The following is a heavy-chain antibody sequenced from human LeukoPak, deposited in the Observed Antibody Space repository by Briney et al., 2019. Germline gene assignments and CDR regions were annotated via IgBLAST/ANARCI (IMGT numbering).Heavy chain of an antibody. V-gene: IGHV3-30*18. CDR1: GFTFSSYA. CDR2: ISYDGSNK. CDR3: AKPFYGSGSSIDY. D-gene: IGHD3-10*01. Sequence: GGSLRLSCAASGFTFSSYAMHWVRQAPGKGLEWVAVISYDGSNKYYADSVKGRFTISRDNSKNTLYLQMNSLRAEDTAVYYCAKPFYGSGSSIDYWGQGTLVTVSS. J-gene: IGHJ4*02.